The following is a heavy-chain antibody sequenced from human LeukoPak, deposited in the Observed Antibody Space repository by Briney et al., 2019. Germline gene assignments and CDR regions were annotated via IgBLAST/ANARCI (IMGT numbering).Heavy chain of an antibody. CDR2: ISAYNGNT. CDR1: GYTFTSYG. J-gene: IGHJ4*02. V-gene: IGHV1-18*01. D-gene: IGHD2-15*01. Sequence: ASVKVSCKASGYTFTSYGISRVRQAPGQGLEWMGWISAYNGNTNYAQKLQGRVTMTTDTSTSTAYMELRSLRSDDTAVYYCARWLVAAQTFDYWGQGSLVTVSS. CDR3: ARWLVAAQTFDY.